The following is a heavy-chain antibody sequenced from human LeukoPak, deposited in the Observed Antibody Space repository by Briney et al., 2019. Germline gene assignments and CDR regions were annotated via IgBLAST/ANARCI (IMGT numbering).Heavy chain of an antibody. J-gene: IGHJ4*02. D-gene: IGHD6-19*01. V-gene: IGHV3-21*01. Sequence: GGSLRLSCAVSGFTFSNCTMNWVRQAPGKGLEWVSSISSSSNYIYYADSVKGRFTISRDNAKNSLYLQMSSLRAEDTALYYCARHAYGSGWYFFDYWGQGTLLAVSS. CDR2: ISSSSNYI. CDR1: GFTFSNCT. CDR3: ARHAYGSGWYFFDY.